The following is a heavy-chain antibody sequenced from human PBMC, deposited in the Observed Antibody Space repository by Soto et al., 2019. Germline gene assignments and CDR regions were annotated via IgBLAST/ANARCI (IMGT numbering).Heavy chain of an antibody. CDR2: ISYDESTT. CDR3: ARGGANTAMAHDY. V-gene: IGHV3-74*01. J-gene: IGHJ4*02. Sequence: LSLSCAASGFTFSRYWMHWVRQAPGKGLVWVSRISYDESTTDYADSVKGRFTISRDSAKNTLYLQMNSLRAEDTAVYFCARGGANTAMAHDYWGQGTLVTVSS. CDR1: GFTFSRYW. D-gene: IGHD5-18*01.